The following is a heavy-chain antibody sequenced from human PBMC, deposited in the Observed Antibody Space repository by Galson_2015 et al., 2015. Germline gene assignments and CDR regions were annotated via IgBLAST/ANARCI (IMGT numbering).Heavy chain of an antibody. CDR2: ISTYSGNT. Sequence: SVKVSCKASGYIFRSYGISWVRQAPGQGLEWMGWISTYSGNTNYAQNLQGRVTMTTDTSTSTAYMELRSLRSDDSAVFYCARDQGLVSVGSPYYGMDVWGQGTTVTVSS. J-gene: IGHJ6*02. CDR1: GYIFRSYG. D-gene: IGHD6-19*01. CDR3: ARDQGLVSVGSPYYGMDV. V-gene: IGHV1-18*04.